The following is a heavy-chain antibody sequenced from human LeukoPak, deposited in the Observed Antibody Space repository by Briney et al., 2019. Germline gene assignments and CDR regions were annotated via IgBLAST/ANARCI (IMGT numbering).Heavy chain of an antibody. V-gene: IGHV1-2*02. CDR3: AREGVTTSFNYFDY. D-gene: IGHD4-17*01. CDR2: INPNSGGT. CDR1: GYTFTGYY. J-gene: IGHJ4*02. Sequence: ASVKVSCKASGYTFTGYYMHWVRQAPGQGLEWMGWINPNSGGTNYAQKFQGRVTMTRDTSISTAYMELSRLRSDDTAVYYCAREGVTTSFNYFDYWGQGTLVTVSS.